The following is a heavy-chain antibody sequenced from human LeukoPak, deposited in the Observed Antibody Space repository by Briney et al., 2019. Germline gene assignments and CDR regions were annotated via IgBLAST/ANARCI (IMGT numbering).Heavy chain of an antibody. Sequence: GGSLRLSCAASGFTFSNSDMNWVRQAPGKGLEWVSFISASGGSAQYADSVRGRFTISRDNSKNTSYLQMNSLRAEDTAVYYCAKAGSYSDISVYPLASFDFWGQGTMVTVSS. J-gene: IGHJ3*01. V-gene: IGHV3-23*01. CDR2: ISASGGSA. CDR3: AKAGSYSDISVYPLASFDF. D-gene: IGHD3-22*01. CDR1: GFTFSNSD.